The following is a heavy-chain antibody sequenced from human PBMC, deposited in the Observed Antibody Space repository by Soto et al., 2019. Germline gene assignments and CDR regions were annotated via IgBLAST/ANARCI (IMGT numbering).Heavy chain of an antibody. CDR3: ARIIGPYYYYMDV. Sequence: GAPVEVSCKASRFTLNSYCISWVRQAPGQGLEWMGWISAYNVNTNYAQKLQGRVTMTTDTSTSTAYMELRSLRSDDTAVYYCARIIGPYYYYMDVWGKGTTVTVS. V-gene: IGHV1-18*01. J-gene: IGHJ6*03. CDR2: ISAYNVNT. CDR1: RFTLNSYC.